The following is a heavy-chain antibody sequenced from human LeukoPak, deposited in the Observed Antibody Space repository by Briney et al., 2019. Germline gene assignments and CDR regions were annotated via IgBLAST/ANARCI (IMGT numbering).Heavy chain of an antibody. CDR2: IYHSGST. Sequence: SSETLSLTCTVPGYSISSGYYWGWIRQPPGKGLEWIGSIYHSGSTYYNPSLKSRVTISVDTSKNQFSLKLSSVTAADTAVYYCATTEWLLFLFDYWGQGTLVTVSS. J-gene: IGHJ4*02. CDR1: GYSISSGYY. V-gene: IGHV4-38-2*02. CDR3: ATTEWLLFLFDY. D-gene: IGHD3-3*01.